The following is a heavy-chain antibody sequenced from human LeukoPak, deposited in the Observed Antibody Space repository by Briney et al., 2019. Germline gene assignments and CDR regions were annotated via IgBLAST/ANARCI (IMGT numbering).Heavy chain of an antibody. J-gene: IGHJ4*02. V-gene: IGHV4-59*12. Sequence: PSETLSLTCTISGGSISSYPWTWIRQPPGKGLEWIGYISSTGSTIYNPSLKSRVTISVDTSKNQFSLKLSSVTAADTAVYYCARDPEYYGSGSYPMYFDYWGQGTLVTVSS. CDR3: ARDPEYYGSGSYPMYFDY. D-gene: IGHD3-10*01. CDR2: ISSTGST. CDR1: GGSISSYP.